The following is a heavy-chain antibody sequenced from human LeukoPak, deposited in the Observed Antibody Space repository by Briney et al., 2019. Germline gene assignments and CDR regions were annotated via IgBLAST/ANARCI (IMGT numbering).Heavy chain of an antibody. Sequence: SETLSLTCAVSGGSISSSNWWSWVRQPPGKGMEWIGEIFHSGSTNYNPSLKSRVTISVDKSKNQFSLKLSSVTAADTAVYYCARSLPAATFFDYWGQGTLVTVSS. J-gene: IGHJ4*02. CDR1: GGSISSSNW. CDR3: ARSLPAATFFDY. D-gene: IGHD2-15*01. V-gene: IGHV4-4*02. CDR2: IFHSGST.